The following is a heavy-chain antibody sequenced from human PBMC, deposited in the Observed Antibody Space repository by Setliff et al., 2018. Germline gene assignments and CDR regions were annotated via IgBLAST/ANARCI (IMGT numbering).Heavy chain of an antibody. V-gene: IGHV1-2*06. J-gene: IGHJ3*02. D-gene: IGHD3-16*01. CDR2: INANSGGT. CDR3: ARDRVWGTLDAFDI. Sequence: GASVKVSCKASGYTFTTYAISWMRQAPGQGLEWMGRINANSGGTNYAQKFQGRVTMTRDTSISTAYMDLSRLRSDDTAVYYCARDRVWGTLDAFDIWGQGTMVTVSS. CDR1: GYTFTTYA.